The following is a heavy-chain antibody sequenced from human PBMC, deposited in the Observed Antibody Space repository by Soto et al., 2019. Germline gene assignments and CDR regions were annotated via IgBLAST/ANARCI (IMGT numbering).Heavy chain of an antibody. CDR2: SRDKAQGYST. Sequence: EVQLVESGGGLVQPGGSLRLSCAGSGFTLSDHYIDWVRQAPGKGLEWVGRSRDKAQGYSTAYAASVKGRFTTSRDESKNSVYLQMNSLRAEDTAVYYCARVLGGSGSPVDYWGQGTLVTVSS. V-gene: IGHV3-72*01. CDR1: GFTLSDHY. D-gene: IGHD2-15*01. CDR3: ARVLGGSGSPVDY. J-gene: IGHJ4*02.